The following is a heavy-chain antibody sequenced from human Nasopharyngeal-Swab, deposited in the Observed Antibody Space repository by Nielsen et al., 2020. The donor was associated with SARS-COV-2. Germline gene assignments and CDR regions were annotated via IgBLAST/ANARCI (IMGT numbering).Heavy chain of an antibody. J-gene: IGHJ2*01. CDR2: ISPASGAT. CDR1: GYTFTDHY. V-gene: IGHV1-2*02. D-gene: IGHD1-1*01. Sequence: ASVKVSCKPSGYTFTDHYIHWVRQAPGQRLEWMGWISPASGATKYAENFQGRLTMTRDTSITTVYLELSRLRADDTALYYCARQMFTSWYFDLWGRGTLVTVS. CDR3: ARQMFTSWYFDL.